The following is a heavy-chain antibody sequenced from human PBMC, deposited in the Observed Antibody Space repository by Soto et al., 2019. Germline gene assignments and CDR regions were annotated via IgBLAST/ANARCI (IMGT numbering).Heavy chain of an antibody. Sequence: PSETLSLTCTVSGGSIISGDYYCVWIRQPPGNGLEWIGYIYYSGSTYYNPSLKSRVTISVDTSKNQFSLKLSSVTAADTAVYYCARDRTGTRGGAFDIWGQGTMVTVSS. CDR1: GGSIISGDYY. D-gene: IGHD1-7*01. CDR3: ARDRTGTRGGAFDI. V-gene: IGHV4-30-4*01. J-gene: IGHJ3*02. CDR2: IYYSGST.